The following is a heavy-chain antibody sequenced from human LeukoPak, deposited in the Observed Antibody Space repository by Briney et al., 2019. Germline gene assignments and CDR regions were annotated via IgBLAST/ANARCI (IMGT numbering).Heavy chain of an antibody. CDR3: ARSWDARLNFDY. CDR1: GFTVSSNY. Sequence: GGSLRLSCAASGFTVSSNYMSWVRQAPGKGLEWVSVIYSGGSTYYADSVKGRFTISRDNSKNTVDLQMNDLRGEDTAVYYCARSWDARLNFDYWGQGTLVTVSS. D-gene: IGHD1-26*01. V-gene: IGHV3-53*05. J-gene: IGHJ4*02. CDR2: IYSGGST.